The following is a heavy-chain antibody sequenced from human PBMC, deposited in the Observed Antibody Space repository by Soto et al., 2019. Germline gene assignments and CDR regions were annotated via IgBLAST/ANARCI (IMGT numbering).Heavy chain of an antibody. CDR3: ARVERFYDSGVWGGYFQY. CDR1: GGSMISYY. Sequence: SETLSLTCTVSGGSMISYYWSWIRQPPGRGLEWIGFIYYAGSTKYNPSLNSRVIISIDKSKNQFSLNLTSVTAADTAVYYCARVERFYDSGVWGGYFQYWGQGTLVTVSS. V-gene: IGHV4-59*01. D-gene: IGHD3-16*01. CDR2: IYYAGST. J-gene: IGHJ4*02.